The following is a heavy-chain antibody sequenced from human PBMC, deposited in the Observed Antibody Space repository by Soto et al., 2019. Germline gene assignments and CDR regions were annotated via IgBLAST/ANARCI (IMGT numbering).Heavy chain of an antibody. CDR2: IYNNGGT. J-gene: IGHJ3*02. CDR3: ARVITGTDVFDI. Sequence: QPPGKGLEWIGYIYNNGGTNYTPSLMSRVTISRDTSQNHFSLTLSSVTASDTAVYYCARVITGTDVFDIWGRGTMVTVSS. V-gene: IGHV4-61*03. D-gene: IGHD1-20*01.